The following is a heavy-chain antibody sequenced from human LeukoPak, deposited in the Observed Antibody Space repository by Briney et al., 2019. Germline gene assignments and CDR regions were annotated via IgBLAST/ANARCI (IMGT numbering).Heavy chain of an antibody. CDR3: AKARWGSGSYYFDY. CDR2: ISWNSGSI. V-gene: IGHV3-9*01. CDR1: GFTFDDYA. Sequence: GGSLRLSCAASGFTFDDYAMHWVRHAPGKGLEWVSGISWNSGSIGYADSVKGRFTISRDNAKHSLYLQMNSLRAEDTALYYCAKARWGSGSYYFDYWGQGTLVTVSS. J-gene: IGHJ4*02. D-gene: IGHD3-10*01.